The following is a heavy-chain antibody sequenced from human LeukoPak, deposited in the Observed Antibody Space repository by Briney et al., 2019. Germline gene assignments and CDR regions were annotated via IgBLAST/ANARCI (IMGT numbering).Heavy chain of an antibody. CDR1: GYTFTSYD. V-gene: IGHV1-8*01. J-gene: IGHJ4*02. D-gene: IGHD5-12*01. CDR3: ARGLLRWLPSTY. Sequence: ASVKVSCKASGYTFTSYDINWVRQATGQGLEWMGRMNPNSGNTGYAQKFQGRVTMTRNTSISTAYMELSSLRSEDTAVYYCARGLLRWLPSTYWGQGTLVTVSS. CDR2: MNPNSGNT.